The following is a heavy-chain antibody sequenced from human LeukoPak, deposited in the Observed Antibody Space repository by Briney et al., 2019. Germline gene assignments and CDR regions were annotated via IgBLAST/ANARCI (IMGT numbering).Heavy chain of an antibody. J-gene: IGHJ4*02. D-gene: IGHD4-17*01. Sequence: GGSLRLSCAASGFTFSSYGMHWVRQAPGKGLEWVAVISYDGSNKYYADSVKGRFTISRDNAKNSLYLQVNSLRDEDTAVYYCARAGDCDSWGQGTLVTVSS. CDR1: GFTFSSYG. CDR3: ARAGDCDS. V-gene: IGHV3-30*03. CDR2: ISYDGSNK.